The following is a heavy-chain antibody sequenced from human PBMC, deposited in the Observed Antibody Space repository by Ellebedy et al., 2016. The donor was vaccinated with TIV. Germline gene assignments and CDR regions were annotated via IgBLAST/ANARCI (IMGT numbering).Heavy chain of an antibody. Sequence: PGGSLRLSCVASGFIFSSQSMNWVRHSPGKGLEWISAISSSGSSVYYADSVKGRFTISRDNTKNSLFLQMNSLRAEDTAVYYCARGYDHADFPCWGQGNLVTVSS. CDR2: ISSSGSSV. CDR1: GFIFSSQS. J-gene: IGHJ4*02. V-gene: IGHV3-21*06. CDR3: ARGYDHADFPC. D-gene: IGHD3/OR15-3a*01.